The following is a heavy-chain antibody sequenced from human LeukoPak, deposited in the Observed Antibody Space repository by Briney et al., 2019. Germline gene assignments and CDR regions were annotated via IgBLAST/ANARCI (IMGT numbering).Heavy chain of an antibody. CDR3: AREVSRNDGTFDY. CDR1: GYSFTDYD. CDR2: MNPTSGST. Sequence: ASVKVSCKTSGYSFTDYDINWVRQAPGQGLEWMGWMNPTSGSTDYAQKFQGRVTFTRDTSINTAYMDLTSLTSEDTAVYYCAREVSRNDGTFDYWGQGTLVTVSS. V-gene: IGHV1-8*01. J-gene: IGHJ4*02. D-gene: IGHD1-1*01.